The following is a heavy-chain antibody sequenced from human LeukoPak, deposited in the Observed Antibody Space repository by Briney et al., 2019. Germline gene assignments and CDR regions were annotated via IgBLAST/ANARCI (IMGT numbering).Heavy chain of an antibody. CDR3: ARVGTGMNFDY. CDR2: IYYSGST. J-gene: IGHJ4*02. CDR1: GGSISSYY. Sequence: SETLSLTRTVSGGSISSYYWSWIRQPPGKGLEWIGYIYYSGSTNYNPSLKSRVTISVDTSKNQFSLKLSSVTAADTAVYYCARVGTGMNFDYWGQGTLVTVSS. V-gene: IGHV4-59*01. D-gene: IGHD1-1*01.